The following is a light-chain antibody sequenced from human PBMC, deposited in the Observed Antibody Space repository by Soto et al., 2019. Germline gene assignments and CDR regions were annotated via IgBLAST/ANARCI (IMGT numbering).Light chain of an antibody. V-gene: IGKV3D-20*02. CDR2: GVS. CDR3: QQRSNWPPMA. Sequence: EIVLTQSPGTLSLSPGQRATLSCRASQRLSASDIAWYQQKPGQAPKFLIYGVSSRATGIPDRFSGSGSGTDFTLTISILVPEDFAVYFGQQRSNWPPMAFGQGTRLEIK. CDR1: QRLSASD. J-gene: IGKJ5*01.